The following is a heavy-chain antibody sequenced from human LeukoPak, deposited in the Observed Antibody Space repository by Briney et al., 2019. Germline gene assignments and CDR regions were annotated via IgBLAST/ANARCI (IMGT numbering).Heavy chain of an antibody. CDR3: AKDRGFSGSYYGFDS. CDR1: GGSISSYY. Sequence: SETLSLTCNVSGGSISSYYWSWIRQPPGKGLEWIGYIYYSGSTNYNPSLKSRVTISADTSKSQFSLNLSSVTAADTAVYYCAKDRGFSGSYYGFDSWGQGTLVTVSS. D-gene: IGHD1-26*01. V-gene: IGHV4-59*01. J-gene: IGHJ4*02. CDR2: IYYSGST.